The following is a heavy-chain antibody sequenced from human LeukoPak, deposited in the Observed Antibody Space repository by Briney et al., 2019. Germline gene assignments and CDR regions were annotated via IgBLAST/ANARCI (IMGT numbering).Heavy chain of an antibody. CDR1: GFTFSTYW. J-gene: IGHJ3*02. CDR2: INSDGSPT. Sequence: GGSLRLSCAASGFTFSTYWMHWVRQAPGKGLVWVSRINSDGSPTTYADSVKGRFTTSRDNAKNTLYLQMNSLRAEDTAVYYCARGLEYCSRSSCYGAFDIWGQGTMVTVSS. D-gene: IGHD2-2*01. V-gene: IGHV3-74*01. CDR3: ARGLEYCSRSSCYGAFDI.